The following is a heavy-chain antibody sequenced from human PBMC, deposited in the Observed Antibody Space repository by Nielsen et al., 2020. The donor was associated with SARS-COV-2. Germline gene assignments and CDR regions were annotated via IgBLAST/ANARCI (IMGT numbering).Heavy chain of an antibody. D-gene: IGHD2-2*01. J-gene: IGHJ4*02. CDR2: ISGSGGGT. Sequence: GGSLRLSCVASGFIFSSYAMNWVRQAPGKGLEWVSTISGSGGGTYYADSVKGRFSISRDNSKNTLYLQMNSLRAEDTAVYYCAKDRSPHFIVVVPQFGYWGQGTLVTVSS. CDR1: GFIFSSYA. CDR3: AKDRSPHFIVVVPQFGY. V-gene: IGHV3-23*01.